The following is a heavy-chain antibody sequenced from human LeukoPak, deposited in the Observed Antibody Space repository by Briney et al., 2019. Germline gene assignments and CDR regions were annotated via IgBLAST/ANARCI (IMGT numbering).Heavy chain of an antibody. J-gene: IGHJ4*02. V-gene: IGHV3-23*01. CDR1: GFTFSIYA. D-gene: IGHD3-22*01. CDR2: ITSRGEST. Sequence: PGGSLRLSCAASGFTFSIYAMSWVRQAPGKGLHWVSSITSRGESTWYVDSVEGRFTITRDNSENTLYLQMHSLRAEDTAVYYCARDRPNYYGSDGHYYRRDGDYWGRGTLVSVSS. CDR3: ARDRPNYYGSDGHYYRRDGDY.